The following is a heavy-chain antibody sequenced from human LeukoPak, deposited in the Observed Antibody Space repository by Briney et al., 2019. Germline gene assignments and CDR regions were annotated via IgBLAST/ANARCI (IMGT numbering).Heavy chain of an antibody. V-gene: IGHV3-23*01. CDR3: AKSDSGWYGETFDY. Sequence: GGSLRLSCAASGFTFSSYAMSWVRQAPGKGLEWVSAISGSGGSTYYAGSVKGRFTISRDNSKNTLYLQMNSLRAEDTAVYYCAKSDSGWYGETFDYWGQGTLVTVSS. D-gene: IGHD6-19*01. CDR1: GFTFSSYA. J-gene: IGHJ4*02. CDR2: ISGSGGST.